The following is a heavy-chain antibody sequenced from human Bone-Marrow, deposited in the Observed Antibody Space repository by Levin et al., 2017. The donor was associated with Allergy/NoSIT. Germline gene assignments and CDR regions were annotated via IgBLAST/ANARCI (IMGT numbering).Heavy chain of an antibody. V-gene: IGHV3-30*18. CDR2: ISYDGSNK. Sequence: GESLKISCAASGFTFSSYGMHWVRQAPGKGLEWVAVISYDGSNKYYADSVKGRFTISRDNSKNTLYLQMNSLRAEDTAVYYCAKLGDYSPSDYWGQGTLVTVSS. CDR3: AKLGDYSPSDY. J-gene: IGHJ4*02. D-gene: IGHD5-12*01. CDR1: GFTFSSYG.